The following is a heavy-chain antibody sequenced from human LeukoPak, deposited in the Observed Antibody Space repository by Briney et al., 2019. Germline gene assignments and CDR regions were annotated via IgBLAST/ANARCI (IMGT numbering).Heavy chain of an antibody. V-gene: IGHV3-30*01. J-gene: IGHJ4*02. Sequence: PGGSLRLSCGASGFTLSTYALHWVRQAPGKGLEWVAVMPYDGSNKYYADSVKGRSTISRDSSKNTLYLQMNSLRAEDTAVYYCARDGAQLWINYYFDYWGQGTLVTVSS. CDR1: GFTLSTYA. CDR2: MPYDGSNK. CDR3: ARDGAQLWINYYFDY. D-gene: IGHD5-18*01.